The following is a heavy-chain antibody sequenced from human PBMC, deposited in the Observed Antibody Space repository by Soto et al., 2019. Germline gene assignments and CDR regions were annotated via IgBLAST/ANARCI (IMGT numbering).Heavy chain of an antibody. D-gene: IGHD4-17*01. Sequence: GGSLRLSSAASGFTFSSYGMHWVRQAPGKGLEWVAVISYDGSNKYYADSVKGRFTISRDNSKNTLYLQMNSLRAEDTAVYYCAKLVVYGDLFDYWGQGTLVTVSS. J-gene: IGHJ4*02. CDR3: AKLVVYGDLFDY. CDR2: ISYDGSNK. V-gene: IGHV3-30*18. CDR1: GFTFSSYG.